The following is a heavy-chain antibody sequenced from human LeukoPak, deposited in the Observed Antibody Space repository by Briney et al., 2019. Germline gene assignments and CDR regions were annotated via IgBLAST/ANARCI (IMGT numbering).Heavy chain of an antibody. J-gene: IGHJ4*02. D-gene: IGHD5-12*01. CDR3: ARVLAGYGYDY. CDR1: GGSISSSSYY. CDR2: IYYSGST. Sequence: SETLSLTCTVSGGSISSSSYYWGWIRQPPGKGLEWIGSIYYSGSTYYNPSLKSRVTISVDTSKNQFSLKLSSVTAADTAVYYCARVLAGYGYDYWGQGTLVTVSS. V-gene: IGHV4-39*07.